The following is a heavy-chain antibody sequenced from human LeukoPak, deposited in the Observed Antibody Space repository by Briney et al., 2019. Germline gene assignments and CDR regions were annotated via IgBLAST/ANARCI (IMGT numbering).Heavy chain of an antibody. CDR1: GYTFTDYF. V-gene: IGHV1-2*02. Sequence: GASVKVSCKASGYTFTDYFIHWVRQAPGQGLEWMGWINPNSGGTTYAQKFQGRVTITADKSTSAAYMELSSLRSEDTAVYYCAEFTSPGIASGGDYWGQGTLVTVSS. CDR2: INPNSGGT. CDR3: AEFTSPGIASGGDY. J-gene: IGHJ4*02. D-gene: IGHD6-13*01.